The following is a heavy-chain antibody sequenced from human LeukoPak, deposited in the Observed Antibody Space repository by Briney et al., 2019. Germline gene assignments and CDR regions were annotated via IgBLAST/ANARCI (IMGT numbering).Heavy chain of an antibody. V-gene: IGHV1-46*01. J-gene: IGHJ6*02. CDR2: INPSGGST. Sequence: GASVKVSCKASGYTFTSYYMHWVRQAPGQGLEWMAIINPSGGSTNYAQKFQGRVTMTRDTSTSTVYMELSSLRSEDTAVYYCARDGMATISGYYYGMDVWGQGTTVTVSS. D-gene: IGHD5-24*01. CDR3: ARDGMATISGYYYGMDV. CDR1: GYTFTSYY.